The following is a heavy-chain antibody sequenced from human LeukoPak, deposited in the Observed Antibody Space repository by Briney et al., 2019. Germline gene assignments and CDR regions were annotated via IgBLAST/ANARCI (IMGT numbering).Heavy chain of an antibody. CDR2: IKKDGSEK. D-gene: IGHD5-12*01. CDR3: ARVRVATTGRYDTLNL. V-gene: IGHV3-7*01. J-gene: IGHJ3*01. Sequence: GGSLRLSCAASQLTFSNYCMTWVRQGPGKGLEWVATIKKDGSEKYYVDSVKGRFIISRDNAKNSLYLQMNTLRADDTALYYCARVRVATTGRYDTLNLWGQGTMVTVSS. CDR1: QLTFSNYC.